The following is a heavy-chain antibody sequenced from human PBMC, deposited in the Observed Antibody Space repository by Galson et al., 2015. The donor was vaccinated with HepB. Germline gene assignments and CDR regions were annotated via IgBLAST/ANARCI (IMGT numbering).Heavy chain of an antibody. CDR2: ISGSGGST. J-gene: IGHJ4*02. V-gene: IGHV3-23*01. Sequence: SLRLSCAASGFTFSSYAMSWVRQAPGKGLEWVSAISGSGGSTYYADSVKGRFTISRDNSKNTLYLQMNSLRAEDTAVYYCAKDSTYSSGWPLDYWGQGTLVTVSS. D-gene: IGHD6-19*01. CDR3: AKDSTYSSGWPLDY. CDR1: GFTFSSYA.